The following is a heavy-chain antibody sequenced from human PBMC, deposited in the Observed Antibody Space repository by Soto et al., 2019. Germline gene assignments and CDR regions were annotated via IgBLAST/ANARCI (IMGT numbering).Heavy chain of an antibody. J-gene: IGHJ5*02. D-gene: IGHD2-2*01. CDR1: GYTFTTFW. CDR3: ARLYCSSSTCDSWFDP. Sequence: GESLKISCTGFGYTFTTFWISWVREMPGRGLEWMGRIDPRDSYTNYSPSFQGHVTISVDKSISTAYLQWGSLKASDTAMYYCARLYCSSSTCDSWFDPWGQGTLVTVSS. V-gene: IGHV5-10-1*01. CDR2: IDPRDSYT.